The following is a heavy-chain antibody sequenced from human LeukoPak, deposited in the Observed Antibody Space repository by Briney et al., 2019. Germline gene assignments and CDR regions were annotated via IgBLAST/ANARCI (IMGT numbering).Heavy chain of an antibody. V-gene: IGHV4-39*01. Sequence: PSETLSLTCTVSGGSIKNDGYYWGWIRQPPGKGLGWIGSISYSGDTYYNPSLKSRVTISVDPSKNQLSLKLRSVTAADTAVNYCVRRLSYYFGVDVWGPGTTVIVSS. CDR2: ISYSGDT. CDR1: GGSIKNDGYY. J-gene: IGHJ6*02. CDR3: VRRLSYYFGVDV.